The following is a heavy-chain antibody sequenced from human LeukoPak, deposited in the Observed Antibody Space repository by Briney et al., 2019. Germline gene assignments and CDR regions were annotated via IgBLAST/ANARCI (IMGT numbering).Heavy chain of an antibody. CDR1: GGSISSGGYY. J-gene: IGHJ4*02. CDR2: IYYSGST. Sequence: SETLSLTCTVSGGSISSGGYYWSWIRQHPGKGLEWIGYIYYSGSTYYNPSLKSRVTISVDTSKNQFSLKLSSVTAADTAVYYCARASYDILTGYYNWDYWGQGTLVTVSS. D-gene: IGHD3-9*01. CDR3: ARASYDILTGYYNWDY. V-gene: IGHV4-31*03.